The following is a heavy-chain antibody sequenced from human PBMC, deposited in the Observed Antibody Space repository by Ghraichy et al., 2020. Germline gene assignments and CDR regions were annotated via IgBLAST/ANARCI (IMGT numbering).Heavy chain of an antibody. CDR2: ISYDVKTR. CDR3: AKDQSSGLLDY. J-gene: IGHJ4*02. D-gene: IGHD3-10*01. Sequence: LSLTCAASGFTFRSNGMHWVRQTPGKGLEWVAVISYDVKTRYYADSVKGRFTISRDNSKNTLYLQMDSLRPDDTAVYYCAKDQSSGLLDYWGQGTLVTVSS. CDR1: GFTFRSNG. V-gene: IGHV3-30*18.